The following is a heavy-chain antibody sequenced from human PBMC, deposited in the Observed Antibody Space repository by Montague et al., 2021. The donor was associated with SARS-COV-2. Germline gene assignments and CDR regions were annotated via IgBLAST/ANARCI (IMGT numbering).Heavy chain of an antibody. CDR1: NGSITSYY. V-gene: IGHV4-59*01. Sequence: SETLSLTCSVSNGSITSYYWSWIRQPPGKRLEWIGYIYYRGSTNYNPSLESRVTISVDTSKNQFSLKLRSMTAADTAVYYCAREGLSNWFDPWGQGTLVIVSS. CDR3: AREGLSNWFDP. CDR2: IYYRGST. J-gene: IGHJ5*02.